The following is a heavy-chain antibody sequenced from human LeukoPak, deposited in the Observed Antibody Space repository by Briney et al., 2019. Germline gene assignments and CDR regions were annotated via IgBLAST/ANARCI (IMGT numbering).Heavy chain of an antibody. CDR3: TRDSGTYNWFDP. J-gene: IGHJ5*02. V-gene: IGHV3-73*01. D-gene: IGHD1-26*01. CDR1: GFTFSGSA. CDR2: IDKKDKGYATAT. Sequence: GGSLKLSCAASGFTFSGSAIHWVRQSSGKGLEWVGQIDKKDKGYATATAYAASVKGKFTISRDDSINTAYLQMKSLKTEDTALYYCTRDSGTYNWFDPWGQGTLVTVSS.